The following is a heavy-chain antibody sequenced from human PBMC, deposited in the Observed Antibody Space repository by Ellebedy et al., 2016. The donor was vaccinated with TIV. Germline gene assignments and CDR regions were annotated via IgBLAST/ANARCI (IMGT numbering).Heavy chain of an antibody. V-gene: IGHV3-7*01. CDR1: GFSFRSYW. CDR3: ARRGSYGDYAVQINSWFDR. J-gene: IGHJ5*02. CDR2: IYQDGGLQ. D-gene: IGHD3-16*01. Sequence: GGSLRLSCVASGFSFRSYWMSWVRQAPGKGLEWVANIYQDGGLQYYVDSVKGRFTISRDTADNSRFLQMNSLTAEDTAVYYCARRGSYGDYAVQINSWFDRWGRGTLVTVSS.